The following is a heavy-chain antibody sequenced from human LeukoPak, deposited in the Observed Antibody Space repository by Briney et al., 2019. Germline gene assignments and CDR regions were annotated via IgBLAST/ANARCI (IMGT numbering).Heavy chain of an antibody. V-gene: IGHV4-61*02. J-gene: IGHJ5*02. D-gene: IGHD4-17*01. CDR1: GGSISSGSYY. CDR3: ARVDGDYGKGFDP. CDR2: IFTSGIT. Sequence: SETLSLTCTVSGGSISSGSYYWSWIRQPAGKGLEWIGRIFTSGITKYSPSLRSRVTMSIDTSKNQFSLKLSSVTAADTAVYYCARVDGDYGKGFDPWGQGTLVTVSS.